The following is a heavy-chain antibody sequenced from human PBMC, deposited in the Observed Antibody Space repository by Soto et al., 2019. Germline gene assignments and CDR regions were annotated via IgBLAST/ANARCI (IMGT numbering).Heavy chain of an antibody. CDR3: TRVGVGYSLGSGFTP. CDR2: VSHDGTER. Sequence: QVHLMESGGAVVQPGGSLRLSCLASGVTLTGYAMHWVRHAPGKGLEWVASVSHDGTERYAASVRGRFTISRDISKSTVFLQMGILSGEDTAVYYCTRVGVGYSLGSGFTPWGQGTLVTVSS. J-gene: IGHJ5*02. CDR1: GVTLTGYA. D-gene: IGHD5-18*01. V-gene: IGHV3-30*04.